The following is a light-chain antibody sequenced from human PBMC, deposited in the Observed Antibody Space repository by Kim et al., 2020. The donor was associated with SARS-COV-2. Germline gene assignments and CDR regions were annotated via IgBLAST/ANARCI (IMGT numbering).Light chain of an antibody. CDR3: QQLNSYPFT. CDR1: QGISSY. J-gene: IGKJ4*01. CDR2: AAS. Sequence: DIQLTQSPSFLSASVGDRVTITCRASQGISSYLAWYQQKPGKAPKPLIYAASTLQSGVPSRFSGSGSGTEFTLTISSLQPEDFATYYCQQLNSYPFTFGGGTKVDIK. V-gene: IGKV1-9*01.